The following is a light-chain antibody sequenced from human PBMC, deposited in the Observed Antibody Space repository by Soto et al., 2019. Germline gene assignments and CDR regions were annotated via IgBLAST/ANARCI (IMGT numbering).Light chain of an antibody. CDR1: QSVSSN. CDR2: AAS. V-gene: IGKV3-15*01. J-gene: IGKJ5*01. Sequence: DKVMTQSPATLSVSPGETATLSCRASQSVSSNLAWYQQKPGQALRLLIYAASTRATDIPARFSGSGSGTEFTLTISSLQSEDFAIYFCQQHNNWPITFGQGTRLEIK. CDR3: QQHNNWPIT.